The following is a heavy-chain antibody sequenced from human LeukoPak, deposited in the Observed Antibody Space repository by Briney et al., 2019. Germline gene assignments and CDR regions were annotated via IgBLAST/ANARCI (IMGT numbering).Heavy chain of an antibody. CDR2: IYYSGST. CDR3: ARGDILTGSSYFQH. J-gene: IGHJ1*01. CDR1: GGSISSSSYY. Sequence: SETLSLTCTVSGGSISSSSYYWGWIRQPPGKGLEWIGSIYYSGSTYYNPSLKSRVTISVDTSKNQFSLKLSSVTAADTAVYYCARGDILTGSSYFQHWGQGTLVTVSS. V-gene: IGHV4-39*07. D-gene: IGHD3-9*01.